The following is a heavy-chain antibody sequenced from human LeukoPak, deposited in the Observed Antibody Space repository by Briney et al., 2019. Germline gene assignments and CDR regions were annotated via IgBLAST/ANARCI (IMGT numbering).Heavy chain of an antibody. Sequence: GGSLRLSCAASGFTFSSYAMHWVRQAPGKGLEWVAVISYDGSNKYYADSVKGRFTISRDNSKSTLYLQMNSLRAEDTAVYYCARDRTTVTTGSPIYYYYYGMDVWGKGTTVTVSS. V-gene: IGHV3-30*04. J-gene: IGHJ6*04. CDR2: ISYDGSNK. CDR1: GFTFSSYA. CDR3: ARDRTTVTTGSPIYYYYYGMDV. D-gene: IGHD4-17*01.